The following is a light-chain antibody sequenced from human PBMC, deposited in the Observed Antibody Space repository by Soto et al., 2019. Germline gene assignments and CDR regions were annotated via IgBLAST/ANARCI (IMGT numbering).Light chain of an antibody. CDR3: QQRSNWQFT. V-gene: IGKV3D-20*02. CDR2: GAS. CDR1: QSVTNSD. Sequence: EIVLTQSPGTLSLSPGERATLSCRASQSVTNSDLAWYQQKPGQAPRLLIYGASSRATGVPDRFSGSGSGTDFTLTITRLEPEDFAVYYCQQRSNWQFTFGPGTKVDIK. J-gene: IGKJ3*01.